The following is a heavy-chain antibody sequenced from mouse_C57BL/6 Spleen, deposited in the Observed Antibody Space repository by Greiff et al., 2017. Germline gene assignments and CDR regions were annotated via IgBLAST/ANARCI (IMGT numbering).Heavy chain of an antibody. Sequence: QVQLKQSGAELVRPGASVKLSCKASGYTFTDYYINWVKQRPGQGLEWIARIYPGSGNTYYNEKFKGKATLTAEKSSSTAYMQLSSLTSEDSAVYFCARSGDYDAFAYWGQGTLVTVSA. D-gene: IGHD2-4*01. V-gene: IGHV1-76*01. CDR3: ARSGDYDAFAY. CDR1: GYTFTDYY. CDR2: IYPGSGNT. J-gene: IGHJ3*01.